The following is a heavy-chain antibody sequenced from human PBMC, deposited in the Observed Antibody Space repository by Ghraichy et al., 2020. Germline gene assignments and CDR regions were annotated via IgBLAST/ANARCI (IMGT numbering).Heavy chain of an antibody. CDR3: ARVQWLVLLGAFDI. V-gene: IGHV3-11*01. CDR2: ISSSGSTI. Sequence: GGSLRLSCAASGFTFSDYYMSWIRQAPGKGLEWVSYISSSGSTIYYADSVKGRFTISRDNAKNSLYLQMNSLRAEDTAVYYCARVQWLVLLGAFDIWGQGTMVTVSS. D-gene: IGHD6-19*01. J-gene: IGHJ3*02. CDR1: GFTFSDYY.